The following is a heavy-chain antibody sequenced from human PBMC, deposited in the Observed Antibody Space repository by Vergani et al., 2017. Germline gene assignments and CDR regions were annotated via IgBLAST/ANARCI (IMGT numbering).Heavy chain of an antibody. CDR1: GFTFDDYG. CDR3: CMYCNSPTCGTHPRVQNYGMDV. J-gene: IGHJ6*02. CDR2: INWHGGSK. V-gene: IGHV3-20*04. Sequence: EVQLVESGGGVVRPGGSLRLSCAASGFTFDDYGMSWVRQAPGKGLEWVSGINWHGGSKGYADSVKGRFTISRDNAKNSLYLQMKSRRAEDTAFYYCCMYCNSPTCGTHPRVQNYGMDVWGQGTTVTVSS. D-gene: IGHD2-2*01.